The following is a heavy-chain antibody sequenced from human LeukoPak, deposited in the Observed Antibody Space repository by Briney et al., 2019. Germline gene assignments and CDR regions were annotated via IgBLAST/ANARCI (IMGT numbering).Heavy chain of an antibody. CDR3: AREGSQWYYDSSGYPGALGY. J-gene: IGHJ4*02. Sequence: NVSRKASGGTFSSYAISWVRQAPGQGLEWIGRIIPIFGTANYAQKFQGRVTITTDESTSTAYMELSSLRSEDTAVYYCAREGSQWYYDSSGYPGALGYWGQGTLVTVSS. CDR1: GGTFSSYA. V-gene: IGHV1-69*05. CDR2: IIPIFGTA. D-gene: IGHD3-22*01.